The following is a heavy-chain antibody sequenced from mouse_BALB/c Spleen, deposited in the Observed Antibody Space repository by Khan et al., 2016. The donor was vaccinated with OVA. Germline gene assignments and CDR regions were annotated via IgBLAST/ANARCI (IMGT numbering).Heavy chain of an antibody. CDR3: ARGGYDWFAY. Sequence: VRLQQSGAELVKPGASVKLSCTASGFNIRDTYMHWVKQRPEQGLEWIGRIDPANGNIKNDPKFQGKATITSDTFSNTAYLQLISLTSEDTAVYYCARGGYDWFAYWGQGTLVTVSA. CDR2: IDPANGNI. V-gene: IGHV14-3*02. J-gene: IGHJ3*01. D-gene: IGHD2-14*01. CDR1: GFNIRDTY.